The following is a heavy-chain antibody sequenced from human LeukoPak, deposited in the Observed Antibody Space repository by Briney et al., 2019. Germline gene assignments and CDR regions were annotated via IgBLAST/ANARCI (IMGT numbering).Heavy chain of an antibody. D-gene: IGHD3/OR15-3a*01. CDR2: IIPIFGTA. Sequence: SVKVSCKASGGTFSSYAISWARQAPGQGLEWMGGIIPIFGTANYAQKFQGRVTITADKSTSTAYMELSSLRSEDTAVYYCATAGDAIDSVMIWDFWGQGTLVTVSS. J-gene: IGHJ4*02. V-gene: IGHV1-69*06. CDR3: ATAGDAIDSVMIWDF. CDR1: GGTFSSYA.